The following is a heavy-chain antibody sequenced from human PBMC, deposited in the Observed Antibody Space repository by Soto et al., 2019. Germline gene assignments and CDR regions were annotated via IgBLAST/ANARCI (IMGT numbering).Heavy chain of an antibody. V-gene: IGHV1-2*02. D-gene: IGHD4-17*01. CDR3: ARGADYGDYFSY. CDR1: GYTFTGYY. CDR2: INPNSGGT. Sequence: ALVKVSCKASGYTFTGYYMHWVRQAPGQGLEWMGWINPNSGGTNYAQKFQGRVTMTRDTSISTAYMELSRLRSDDTAVYYCARGADYGDYFSYWGQGTLVTVSS. J-gene: IGHJ4*02.